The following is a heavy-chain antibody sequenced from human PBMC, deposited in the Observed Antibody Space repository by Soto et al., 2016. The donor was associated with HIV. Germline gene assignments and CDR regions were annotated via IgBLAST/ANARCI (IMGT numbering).Heavy chain of an antibody. CDR3: ARDAMIMTTARSTSLDYYYGMDV. CDR1: GFTFSSYA. Sequence: VQLVESGGGVVQPGRSLRLSCAASGFTFSSYAMHWVRQAPGKGLEWVAVISYDGSNKYYADSVKGRFTISRDNSKNTLYLQMNSLRAEDTAVYYCARDAMIMTTARSTSLDYYYGMDVWGQGTTVTVSS. CDR2: ISYDGSNK. D-gene: IGHD4-17*01. V-gene: IGHV3-30*04. J-gene: IGHJ6*02.